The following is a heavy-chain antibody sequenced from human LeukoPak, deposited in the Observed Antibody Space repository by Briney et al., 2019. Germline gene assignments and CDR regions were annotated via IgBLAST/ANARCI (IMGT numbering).Heavy chain of an antibody. CDR1: GFMFSSYW. CDR2: TNSDVSDT. V-gene: IGHV3-74*01. J-gene: IGHJ6*02. CDR3: AKQYCTATSCGGMDV. Sequence: AGGSLRLSCAASGFMFSSYWMHWVRQAPGKGLVWVSRTNSDVSDTSYADSVKGRFTVSRDNAKNTVYLQMSRLRADDTALYYCAKQYCTATSCGGMDVWGRGTTVTVSS. D-gene: IGHD2-8*01.